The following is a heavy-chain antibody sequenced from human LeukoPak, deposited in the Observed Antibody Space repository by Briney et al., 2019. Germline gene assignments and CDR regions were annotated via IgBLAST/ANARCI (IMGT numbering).Heavy chain of an antibody. Sequence: GGSLRLSCAASGFTFSNYGMHWVRQAPGKGLEWAAFIWYDGSNKYYADSVKGRFTISRDNSKITVYLQMNSLRAEDTAVYYCAKVLAVTSYGAKSVFDHWGQGTLVTVSS. CDR1: GFTFSNYG. CDR3: AKVLAVTSYGAKSVFDH. D-gene: IGHD4-23*01. V-gene: IGHV3-30*02. CDR2: IWYDGSNK. J-gene: IGHJ4*02.